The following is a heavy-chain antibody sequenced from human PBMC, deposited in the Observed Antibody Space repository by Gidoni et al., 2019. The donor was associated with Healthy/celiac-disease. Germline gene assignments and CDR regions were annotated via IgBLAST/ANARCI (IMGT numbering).Heavy chain of an antibody. Sequence: EVQLVESGGGLVQPGGSLRLSCAASGFTFSSYSMNWVRQAPGKGLEWVSYIISSSSTIYYADSVKGLFTISRDNAKNSLYLQMNSLRDEDTAVYYCARGIAASSRDYYYYYMDVWGKGTTVTVSS. D-gene: IGHD6-6*01. CDR3: ARGIAASSRDYYYYYMDV. J-gene: IGHJ6*03. V-gene: IGHV3-48*02. CDR2: IISSSSTI. CDR1: GFTFSSYS.